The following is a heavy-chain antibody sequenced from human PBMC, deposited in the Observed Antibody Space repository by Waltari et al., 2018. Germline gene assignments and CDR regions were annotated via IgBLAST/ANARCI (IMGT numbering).Heavy chain of an antibody. D-gene: IGHD3-22*01. CDR3: ARTPDYYDSSGSYYFDY. CDR1: GGSISSYY. J-gene: IGHJ4*02. Sequence: QVQLQESGPGLVKPSETLSLTCTVSGGSISSYYWSWIRQPPGKGLEWIGYIYYSGSTNDNPSLKSRVTISVDTSKNQFSLKLSSVTAADTAVYYCARTPDYYDSSGSYYFDYWGQGTLVTVSS. V-gene: IGHV4-59*01. CDR2: IYYSGST.